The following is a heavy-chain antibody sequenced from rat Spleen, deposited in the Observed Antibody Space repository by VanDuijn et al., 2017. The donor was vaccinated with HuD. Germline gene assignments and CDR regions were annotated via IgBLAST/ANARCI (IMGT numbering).Heavy chain of an antibody. CDR2: ITYSGST. Sequence: EVQLQESGPGLVKPSQSLSLTCSVTGYSITSNYWAWIRKFPGNKMEWMGYITYSGSTTYNPSLRSRISITRDTSTNQFFLRLNSLTTEDTATYYCATGGTYNSGYEIWFAYWGQGTLVTVSS. J-gene: IGHJ3*01. CDR3: ATGGTYNSGYEIWFAY. V-gene: IGHV3-1*01. D-gene: IGHD4-3*01. CDR1: GYSITSNY.